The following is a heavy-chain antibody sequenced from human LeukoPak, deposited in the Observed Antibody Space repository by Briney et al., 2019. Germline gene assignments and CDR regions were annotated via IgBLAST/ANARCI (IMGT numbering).Heavy chain of an antibody. Sequence: SETLSLTCTVSAGSISSYYWSWIRQPPGKGLEWIGYVYYSGSTNYNPSLKSRVTISVDTSKNRFSLKLSSVTAADTAVYYCARYCSSTSCYFFGSWGQGTLVTVSS. CDR1: AGSISSYY. D-gene: IGHD2-2*01. CDR3: ARYCSSTSCYFFGS. J-gene: IGHJ4*02. V-gene: IGHV4-59*08. CDR2: VYYSGST.